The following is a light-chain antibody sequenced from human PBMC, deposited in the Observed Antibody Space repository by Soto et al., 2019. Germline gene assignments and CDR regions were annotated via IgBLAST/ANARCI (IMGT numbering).Light chain of an antibody. V-gene: IGKV3D-20*02. CDR1: QTVRNNY. CDR3: QQSYSTPTWT. Sequence: ALTQSPVPLSMSPGQRATLSCRASQTVRNNYLAWYQQKPGQAPRLLIYDASSRATGIPDRFSGGGSGTEFTLTISSLQPDDFATYYCQQSYSTPTWTFGQGTKVDIK. CDR2: DAS. J-gene: IGKJ1*01.